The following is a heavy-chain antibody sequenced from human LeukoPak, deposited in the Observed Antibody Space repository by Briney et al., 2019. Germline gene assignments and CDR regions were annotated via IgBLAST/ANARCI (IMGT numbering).Heavy chain of an antibody. CDR3: ARGGRDGYNSPSSWFDP. J-gene: IGHJ5*02. CDR1: GDSISSYY. D-gene: IGHD5-24*01. V-gene: IGHV4-59*01. CDR2: IYYSGST. Sequence: SETLSLTCTVSGDSISSYYWSWIRQPPGKGLEWIGYIYYSGSTNYNPSLKSRVTTSVDTSKNQFSLKLSSVTAADTAVYYCARGGRDGYNSPSSWFDPWGQGTLVTVSS.